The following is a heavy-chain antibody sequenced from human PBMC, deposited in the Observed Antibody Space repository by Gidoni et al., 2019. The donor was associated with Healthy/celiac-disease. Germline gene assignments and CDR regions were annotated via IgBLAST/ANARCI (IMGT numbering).Heavy chain of an antibody. CDR2: IYYSGST. CDR1: GGSISSSSYY. D-gene: IGHD3-22*01. V-gene: IGHV4-39*01. J-gene: IGHJ4*02. CDR3: ARGEGIYYDSSGYFDY. Sequence: QLQLQESGPGLVKPSETLSLTCTVSGGSISSSSYYWGWIRQPPGKGLEWIGSIYYSGSTYYNPSLKSRVTISVDTSKNQFSLKLSSVTAADTAVYYCARGEGIYYDSSGYFDYWGQGTLVTVSS.